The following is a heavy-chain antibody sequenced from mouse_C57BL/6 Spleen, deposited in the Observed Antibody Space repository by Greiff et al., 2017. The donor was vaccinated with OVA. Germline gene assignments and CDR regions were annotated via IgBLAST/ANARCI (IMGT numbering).Heavy chain of an antibody. V-gene: IGHV5-6*01. CDR1: GFTFSSYG. D-gene: IGHD2-3*01. CDR2: ISSGGSYT. Sequence: EVQVVESGGDLVKPGGSLKLSCAASGFTFSSYGMSWVRQTPDKRLEWVATISSGGSYTYYPDSVKGRFTISRDNAKNTLYLQMSSLKSEDTAMYYCAREGDDGYYGYWGQGTTLTVSS. CDR3: AREGDDGYYGY. J-gene: IGHJ2*01.